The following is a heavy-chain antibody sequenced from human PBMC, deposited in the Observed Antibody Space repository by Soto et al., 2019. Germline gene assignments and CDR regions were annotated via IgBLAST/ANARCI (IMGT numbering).Heavy chain of an antibody. D-gene: IGHD3-22*01. CDR2: INAGNDNT. V-gene: IGHV1-3*01. J-gene: IGHJ4*02. Sequence: ASVKVSCKASGYTFTSYSMHWVRQAPGQRLEWMGWINAGNDNTQYSQKFQGRVTITRDTSASTAYMELSSLRSEDTAVYYCVHSSGYYSFDYWGQGTLVTVSS. CDR1: GYTFTSYS. CDR3: VHSSGYYSFDY.